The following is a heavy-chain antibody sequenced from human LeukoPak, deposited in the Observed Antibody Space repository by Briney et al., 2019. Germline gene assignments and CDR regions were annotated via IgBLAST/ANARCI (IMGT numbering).Heavy chain of an antibody. D-gene: IGHD3-9*01. Sequence: SETLSLTCTVSGGSISSYYWSWIRQPPGKGLEWIGYIHYSGSTNYNPSLKSRVTISVDTSKNQFSLKLSSVTAADTAVYYCARGQLKRYFDWGDWFDPWGQGTLVTVSS. CDR3: ARGQLKRYFDWGDWFDP. CDR2: IHYSGST. J-gene: IGHJ5*02. CDR1: GGSISSYY. V-gene: IGHV4-59*12.